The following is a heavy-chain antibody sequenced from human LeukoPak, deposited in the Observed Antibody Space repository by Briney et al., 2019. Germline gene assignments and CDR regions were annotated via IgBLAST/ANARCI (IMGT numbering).Heavy chain of an antibody. CDR1: GFTFSSYG. CDR3: AKESGGYYYRRYYFDY. Sequence: SGGSLRLSCAASGFTFSSYGMHWVRQAPGKGLEWVAFIRYDGSNKYYADSVKGRFTISRDNSKNTLYLQMNSLRAEDTAAYYCAKESGGYYYRRYYFDYWGQGTLVTVSS. D-gene: IGHD3-22*01. V-gene: IGHV3-30*02. CDR2: IRYDGSNK. J-gene: IGHJ4*02.